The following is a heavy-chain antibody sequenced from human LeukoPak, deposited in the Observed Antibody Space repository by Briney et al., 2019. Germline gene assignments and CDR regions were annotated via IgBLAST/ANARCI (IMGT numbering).Heavy chain of an antibody. CDR1: GFSFSSYG. Sequence: AGSLRLSCAASGFSFSSYGMHWVRQAPGKGLEWVAVISYDGSNKYYADSVKGRFTTSRDNSKNTRYLQMNSLRTEHTAVYYCAKEAYCSGGSCLGDGYYGMDVWGQGTTVTVSS. CDR2: ISYDGSNK. D-gene: IGHD2-15*01. J-gene: IGHJ6*02. V-gene: IGHV3-30*18. CDR3: AKEAYCSGGSCLGDGYYGMDV.